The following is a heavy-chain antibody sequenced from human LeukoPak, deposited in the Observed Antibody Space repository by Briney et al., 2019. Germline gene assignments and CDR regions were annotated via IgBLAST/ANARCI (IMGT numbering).Heavy chain of an antibody. CDR2: IYYSGST. V-gene: IGHV4-39*07. CDR3: ARGILDIVVVPAATGGGYFQH. J-gene: IGHJ1*01. Sequence: SETLSLTCTVSGGSISSSSYYWGWIRQPPGKGLEWIGSIYYSGSTYYNPSLKSRVTISVDTSKNQFSLKLSSVTAADTAVYYCARGILDIVVVPAATGGGYFQHWGQGTLVTVSS. CDR1: GGSISSSSYY. D-gene: IGHD2-2*03.